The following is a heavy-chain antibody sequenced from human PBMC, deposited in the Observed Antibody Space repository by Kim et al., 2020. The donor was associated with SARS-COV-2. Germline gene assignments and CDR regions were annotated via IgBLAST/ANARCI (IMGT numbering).Heavy chain of an antibody. Sequence: GGSLRLSCAASGFTFSSYGMHWVRQAPGKGLEWVAVISYDGSNKYYADSVKGRFTISRDNSKNTLYLQMNSLRAEDTAVYYCAKEAPGEMGWDRLRYYYYGMDVWGQGTTVTVSS. CDR1: GFTFSSYG. J-gene: IGHJ6*02. CDR3: AKEAPGEMGWDRLRYYYYGMDV. D-gene: IGHD1-26*01. V-gene: IGHV3-30*18. CDR2: ISYDGSNK.